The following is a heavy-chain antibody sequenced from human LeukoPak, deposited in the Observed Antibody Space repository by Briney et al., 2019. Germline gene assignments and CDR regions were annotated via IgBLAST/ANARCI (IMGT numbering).Heavy chain of an antibody. Sequence: GGSLRLSCAASGFTLTTYEMNWVRQAPGKGLEWVSYISRSGDTTYYADSVKGRFTISIDSAKNSLYLQMSSLRVEDTVIYYCASLLTTVSTFGYWGQGALVTVSS. J-gene: IGHJ4*02. D-gene: IGHD5/OR15-5a*01. CDR1: GFTLTTYE. CDR3: ASLLTTVSTFGY. V-gene: IGHV3-48*03. CDR2: ISRSGDTT.